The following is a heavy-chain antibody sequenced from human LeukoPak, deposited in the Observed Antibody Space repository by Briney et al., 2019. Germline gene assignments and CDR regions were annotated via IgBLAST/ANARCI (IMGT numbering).Heavy chain of an antibody. J-gene: IGHJ6*02. CDR3: AKKRGYGFHSLPMDV. Sequence: PGGSLRLSCAASGFTFSSFWMHWVRQAPGKGLEWVSSISGDVSGTFYAESVKGRFTISRDKSKNTVYLQMNSLRAEDTAVYYCAKKRGYGFHSLPMDVWGQGTTVTVSS. D-gene: IGHD4-17*01. V-gene: IGHV3-23*01. CDR1: GFTFSSFW. CDR2: ISGDVSGT.